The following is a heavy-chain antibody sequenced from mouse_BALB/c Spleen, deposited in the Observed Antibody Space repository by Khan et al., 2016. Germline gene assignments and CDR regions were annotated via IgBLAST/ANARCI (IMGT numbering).Heavy chain of an antibody. V-gene: IGHV1S136*01. Sequence: EVQLQESGPELVKPGASVKMSCKASGYTFTSYVMHWVKQKPGQGLEWIGYINPYSDGTKYNEKFKGKATLTSDKSSSTAYMELSSLTSEDSAVLYCASGDGYYRTYWYFGVCGAGTTFTVSS. CDR3: ASGDGYYRTYWYFGV. CDR2: INPYSDGT. J-gene: IGHJ1*01. D-gene: IGHD2-3*01. CDR1: GYTFTSYV.